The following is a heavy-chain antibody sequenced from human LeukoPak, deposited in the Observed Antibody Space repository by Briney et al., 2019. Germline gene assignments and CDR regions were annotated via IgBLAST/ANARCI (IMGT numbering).Heavy chain of an antibody. V-gene: IGHV1-69*06. CDR1: GGTFSSYA. Sequence: ASVKVSCKAPGGTFSSYAISWVRQAPGQGLEWMGGIIPIFGTANYAQKFQGRVTITADKSTSTAYMELSSLRSEDTAVYYCARGVGGYSGYDLPDYMDVWGKGTTVTVSS. D-gene: IGHD5-12*01. CDR2: IIPIFGTA. CDR3: ARGVGGYSGYDLPDYMDV. J-gene: IGHJ6*03.